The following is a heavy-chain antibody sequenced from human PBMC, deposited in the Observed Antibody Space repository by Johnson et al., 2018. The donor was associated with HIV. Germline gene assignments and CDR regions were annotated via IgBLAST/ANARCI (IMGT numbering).Heavy chain of an antibody. CDR1: GFTLSTYK. CDR2: IYSGENT. J-gene: IGHJ3*02. CDR3: ARVSLAYSYGYDALDI. D-gene: IGHD5-18*01. Sequence: VYLVASEDSSLQPGGSLLRSCAASGFTLSTYKKSWVRQAPGKGLEWVSLIYSGENTKYADSVKGRFTISRDSSKNTLFLQLNSLRPEDTAVYYCARVSLAYSYGYDALDIWGQGTMVTVSA. V-gene: IGHV3-66*02.